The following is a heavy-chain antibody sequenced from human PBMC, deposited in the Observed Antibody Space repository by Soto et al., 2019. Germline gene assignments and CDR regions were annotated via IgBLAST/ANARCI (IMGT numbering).Heavy chain of an antibody. D-gene: IGHD3-10*01. Sequence: SETLSLTGTVSGGSIGSSSYYWGWIRQPPGKGLEWSASIYYNGSPYYNPSLKSRVTISVDTSKNQFSLKLRSVTAADTAVYYCASDEYYPYGGFDYCGQGTLVTFSS. CDR2: IYYNGSP. J-gene: IGHJ4*02. CDR1: GGSIGSSSYY. V-gene: IGHV4-39*01. CDR3: ASDEYYPYGGFDY.